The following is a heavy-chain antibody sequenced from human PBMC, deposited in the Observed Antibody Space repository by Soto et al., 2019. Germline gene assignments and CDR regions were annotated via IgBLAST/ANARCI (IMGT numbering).Heavy chain of an antibody. CDR1: GGSISSYY. J-gene: IGHJ6*03. CDR2: IYYSGST. Sequence: SETLSLTCTVSGGSISSYYWSWIRQPPGKGLEWIGYIYYSGSTNYNPSLKSRVTISVDTSKNQFSLKLSSVTAADTAVYYCARGVVVVPAAIGYYYYYMDVWGKGTTVTVSS. CDR3: ARGVVVVPAAIGYYYYYMDV. D-gene: IGHD2-2*02. V-gene: IGHV4-59*01.